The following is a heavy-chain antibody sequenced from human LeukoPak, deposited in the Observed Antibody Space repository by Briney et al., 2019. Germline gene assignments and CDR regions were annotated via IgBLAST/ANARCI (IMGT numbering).Heavy chain of an antibody. V-gene: IGHV1-69*05. CDR3: ARVFDY. CDR2: IIPIFRTP. Sequence: AASVKVSCKASGGTFSRHSINWVRQAPGQGLEWMGGIIPIFRTPKYAQKFQGRVTMTRDTSTSTVYMELSSLRSEDTAVYYCARVFDYWGQGTLVTVSS. J-gene: IGHJ4*02. CDR1: GGTFSRHS.